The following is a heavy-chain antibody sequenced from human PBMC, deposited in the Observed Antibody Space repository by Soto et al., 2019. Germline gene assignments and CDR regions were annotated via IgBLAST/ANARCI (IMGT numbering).Heavy chain of an antibody. V-gene: IGHV3-33*08. CDR1: GFMFSDYG. D-gene: IGHD6-19*01. Sequence: LRLSCAASGFMFSDYGIHGVRQAPGKGLEWVAIIWYDGSSKYYSDSVKGRFTISRDNSNNTLYLQMNSLRVEDTAVYFCAREGAVAGSQDFWGQGTLVTVSS. CDR3: AREGAVAGSQDF. J-gene: IGHJ4*02. CDR2: IWYDGSSK.